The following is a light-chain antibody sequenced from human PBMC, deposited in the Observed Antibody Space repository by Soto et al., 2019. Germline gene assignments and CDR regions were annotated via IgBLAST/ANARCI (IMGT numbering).Light chain of an antibody. CDR2: DAS. CDR3: QQYNSYSLT. CDR1: EGISNG. J-gene: IGKJ4*01. V-gene: IGKV1-13*02. Sequence: IQMTQSPSSVSASVGDRVTITCRASEGISNGLAWYQQKPGMAPTLLIFDASILQSGVPSRFSGSGSGTDFTLTISSLRPDDFATYYCQQYNSYSLTFGGGTKVDIK.